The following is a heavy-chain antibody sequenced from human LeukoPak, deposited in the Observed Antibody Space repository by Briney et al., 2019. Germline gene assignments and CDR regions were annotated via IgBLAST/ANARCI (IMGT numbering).Heavy chain of an antibody. D-gene: IGHD3-22*01. CDR1: GGTFSRYA. CDR2: IIPTFGTA. J-gene: IGHJ2*01. V-gene: IGHV1-69*01. Sequence: GSSVKVSCKASGGTFSRYAISWVRQAPGQGLEWMGGIIPTFGTANYAQKFQGRVTITADESTTTAYMELSSLRSEDTAVYYCVRLYYYDSSGYYWYFDLWGRGSLVTVSS. CDR3: VRLYYYDSSGYYWYFDL.